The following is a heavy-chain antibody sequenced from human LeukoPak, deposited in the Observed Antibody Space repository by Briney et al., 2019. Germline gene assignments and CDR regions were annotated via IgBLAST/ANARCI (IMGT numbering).Heavy chain of an antibody. J-gene: IGHJ4*02. CDR3: ASATANYDSSGYVGDY. D-gene: IGHD3-22*01. CDR2: ISGSSSSSDGGAI. V-gene: IGHV3-48*01. CDR1: GFTFSTYS. Sequence: GGSLRLSCTASGFTFSTYSMNWVRQAPGRGLEWVSYISGSSSSSDGGAIQYADSVKGRFTISRDNDKNSLYLQMNSLRAEDTAVYYCASATANYDSSGYVGDYWGQGTLVTVSS.